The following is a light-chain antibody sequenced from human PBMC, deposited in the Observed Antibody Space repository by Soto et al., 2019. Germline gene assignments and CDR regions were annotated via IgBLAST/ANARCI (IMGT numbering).Light chain of an antibody. J-gene: IGKJ3*01. Sequence: IQMTQSPSSLSASVGDRVTITCRASQSISSYLNWYQQKPGKAPKLLIYAASSLQSGVPSRFSGSGSGTDFTLTISSLQPEDFATYYCQQSYRSYFTFGPGTKVDIK. CDR1: QSISSY. CDR2: AAS. V-gene: IGKV1-39*01. CDR3: QQSYRSYFT.